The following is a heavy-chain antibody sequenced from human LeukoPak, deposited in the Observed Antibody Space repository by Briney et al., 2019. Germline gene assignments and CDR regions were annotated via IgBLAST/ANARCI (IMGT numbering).Heavy chain of an antibody. D-gene: IGHD1-26*01. Sequence: SETLSLTCTVSGDSISSSSYYWGWIRQPPGKGLEWIGTIYYSGNTYYSPSLKSRVTVSVDTSKNQFSLKLSSVTAADTAVYYCARSGTVGAMPVWGQGTLVTVSS. CDR2: IYYSGNT. J-gene: IGHJ4*02. CDR1: GDSISSSSYY. V-gene: IGHV4-39*07. CDR3: ARSGTVGAMPV.